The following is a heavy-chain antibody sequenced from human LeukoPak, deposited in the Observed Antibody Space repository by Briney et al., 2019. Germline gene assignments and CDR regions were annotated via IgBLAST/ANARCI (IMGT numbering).Heavy chain of an antibody. Sequence: GGSLRLSCAASGFTFSSYSMNWVRQAPGKGLEWVSSISSSSSYIYYADSVKGRFTISRDNSKNTLYLQMNSLRAEDTAVYYCARDFRFHDDYWGQGALVTVSS. J-gene: IGHJ4*02. CDR2: ISSSSSYI. CDR3: ARDFRFHDDY. CDR1: GFTFSSYS. V-gene: IGHV3-21*01.